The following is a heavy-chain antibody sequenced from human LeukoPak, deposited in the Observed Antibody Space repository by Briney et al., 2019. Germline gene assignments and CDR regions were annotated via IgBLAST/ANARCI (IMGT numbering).Heavy chain of an antibody. Sequence: PSETLSLTCAVSGGSISSSNWWSWVRQPPGKGLEWIGEIYHNGSTNYNPSLKSRVTISVDKSKNQFSLKPSSVTAADTAVYYCARYGATAVGAFDIWGQGTMVTVSS. CDR2: IYHNGST. J-gene: IGHJ3*02. CDR3: ARYGATAVGAFDI. D-gene: IGHD4/OR15-4a*01. CDR1: GGSISSSNW. V-gene: IGHV4-4*02.